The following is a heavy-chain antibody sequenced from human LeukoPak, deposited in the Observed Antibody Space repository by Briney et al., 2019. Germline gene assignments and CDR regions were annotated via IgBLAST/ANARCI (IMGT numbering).Heavy chain of an antibody. J-gene: IGHJ4*02. V-gene: IGHV4-38-2*02. CDR1: GYSISSGYY. CDR3: ARDKAYYGSGSSFDY. Sequence: SETLSLTRTVSGYSISSGYYWGWIRPPPGKGLEWIGSIYHSGSTYYNPSLKSRVTISVDTSKNQFSLKLSSVTAADTAVYYCARDKAYYGSGSSFDYWGQGTLVTVSS. CDR2: IYHSGST. D-gene: IGHD3-10*01.